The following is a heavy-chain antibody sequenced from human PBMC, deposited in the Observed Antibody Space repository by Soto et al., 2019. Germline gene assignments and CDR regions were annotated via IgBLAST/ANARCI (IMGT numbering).Heavy chain of an antibody. V-gene: IGHV1-18*01. D-gene: IGHD5-12*01. J-gene: IGHJ4*02. CDR2: INTYNGNT. CDR1: GYTFRNYA. Sequence: QVQLVQSGAEVKKPGASVKVSCKASGYTFRNYAVNWVRQAPGQGLEWMGSINTYNGNTNYAQSLQDRVSRTADTSTSTAFMELRILRSDDTAVYYFAKSPLGEMATDWGQGTLVIVSS. CDR3: AKSPLGEMATD.